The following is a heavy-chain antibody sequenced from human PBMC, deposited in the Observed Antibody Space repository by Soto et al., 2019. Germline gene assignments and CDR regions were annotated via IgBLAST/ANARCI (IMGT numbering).Heavy chain of an antibody. CDR3: AKSRRGSSGWYFSDY. V-gene: IGHV3-23*01. CDR2: TAGSGGST. Sequence: GGSLRRSWAAAGFTFSSYGMSWVRQAPGKGLEWVSATAGSGGSTYYADSVKGRFTMSRDNSKNTLYLQMNSLRAEDTAVYYCAKSRRGSSGWYFSDYWGQGTLVTVSS. J-gene: IGHJ4*02. D-gene: IGHD6-19*01. CDR1: GFTFSSYG.